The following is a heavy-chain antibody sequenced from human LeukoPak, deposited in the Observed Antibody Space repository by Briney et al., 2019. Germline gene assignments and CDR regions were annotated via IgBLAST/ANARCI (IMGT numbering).Heavy chain of an antibody. CDR1: GFSFSNYW. J-gene: IGHJ4*02. Sequence: GGSLRLSCAASGFSFSNYWMKWVRQDPGKGLEWVANINEDGSEKFYVDSVRGRFTISRDNAKNSLYLQMNSLTTEDTAIYYCARGGVRRGYYDYWGQGTLVTVSS. V-gene: IGHV3-7*04. D-gene: IGHD1-14*01. CDR2: INEDGSEK. CDR3: ARGGVRRGYYDY.